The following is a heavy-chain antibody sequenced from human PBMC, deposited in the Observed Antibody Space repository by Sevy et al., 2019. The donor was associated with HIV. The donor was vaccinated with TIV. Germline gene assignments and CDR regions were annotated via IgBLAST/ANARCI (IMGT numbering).Heavy chain of an antibody. Sequence: GGSLRLSCSASGFSFSSYAMHWVRQAPGKGLEYVSAISSNGGSTYYADSVKGRFTISRDNSKNTLYLQMRSRRSEDTAVNCCVKGSYSSSSRFDYWGQGTLVTVSS. V-gene: IGHV3-64D*06. CDR3: VKGSYSSSSRFDY. CDR1: GFSFSSYA. J-gene: IGHJ4*02. D-gene: IGHD6-6*01. CDR2: ISSNGGST.